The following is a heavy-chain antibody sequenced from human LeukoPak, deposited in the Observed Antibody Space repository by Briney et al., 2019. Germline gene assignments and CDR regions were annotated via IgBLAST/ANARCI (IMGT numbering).Heavy chain of an antibody. CDR1: GFTFRNYG. J-gene: IGHJ4*02. CDR2: IADDGRAK. D-gene: IGHD3-10*01. CDR3: AKEATWGEWYFDY. V-gene: IGHV3-30*18. Sequence: GGSLRLSCVGPGFTFRNYGMHWVRQAPGKGLEGVAVIADDGRAKFYADSVKGRFTIARDNSKNTLYLKMNSLRAEDTAVYYCAKEATWGEWYFDYWGQGTLVTVSS.